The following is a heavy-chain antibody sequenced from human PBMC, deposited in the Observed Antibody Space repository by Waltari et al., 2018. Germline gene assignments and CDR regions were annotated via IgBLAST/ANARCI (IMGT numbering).Heavy chain of an antibody. CDR3: ARQAYYDYVWGSYRWGFDY. V-gene: IGHV4-39*01. CDR1: GGSISSSSYY. Sequence: QLQLQESGPGLVKPSETLSLTCTVSGGSISSSSYYWGWISQPPGKGLEWIGSIYYSGSTYYNPSLKSRVTISVDTSKNQFSLKLSSVTAADTAVYYCARQAYYDYVWGSYRWGFDYWGQGTLVTVSS. J-gene: IGHJ4*02. D-gene: IGHD3-16*02. CDR2: IYYSGST.